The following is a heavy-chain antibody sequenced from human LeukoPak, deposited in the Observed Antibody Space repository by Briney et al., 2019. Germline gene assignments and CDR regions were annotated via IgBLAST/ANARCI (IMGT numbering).Heavy chain of an antibody. D-gene: IGHD1-26*01. CDR3: ASGGIYYGAAFDF. CDR2: IRGSGDST. Sequence: PGGTLRLSCAASGFTLSSYGMSWVRQAPGKGLEWVSGIRGSGDSTDYADSVKGRFTISRDNAKNSLYLQMNSLRAEDTALYYCASGGIYYGAAFDFWGQGILVTVSS. J-gene: IGHJ4*02. CDR1: GFTLSSYG. V-gene: IGHV3-23*01.